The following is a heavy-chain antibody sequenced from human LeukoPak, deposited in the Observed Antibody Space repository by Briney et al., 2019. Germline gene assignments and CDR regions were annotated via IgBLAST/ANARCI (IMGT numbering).Heavy chain of an antibody. CDR2: ISSSSGTI. J-gene: IGHJ6*02. Sequence: GGSLRLSCAASGFSFSSYTMSWVRPAPGKGLEWGSYISSSSGTIYYADSVEGRFTISRDNAKNSLYLQMNSLRAEDTAVYYFSRCQVAAASHYYGMDVWGQGTTVTVSS. CDR1: GFSFSSYT. CDR3: SRCQVAAASHYYGMDV. V-gene: IGHV3-48*01. D-gene: IGHD6-13*01.